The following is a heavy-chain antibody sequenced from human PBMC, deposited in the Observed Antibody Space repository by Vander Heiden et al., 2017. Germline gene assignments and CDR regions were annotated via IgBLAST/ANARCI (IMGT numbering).Heavy chain of an antibody. CDR1: GCNFSDYD. CDR3: ARERGGIDF. CDR2: ITGSGTYT. V-gene: IGHV3-11*06. J-gene: IGHJ4*02. Sequence: QVQLVESGGGLVKAGGSLRLPCAASGCNFSDYDRSWIRQAPGKGREWISYITGSGTYTNYADSVKGRFTISRDNAKNSRYLQMNSLRAEDTAVYYCARERGGIDFWGQGTLVTVSS.